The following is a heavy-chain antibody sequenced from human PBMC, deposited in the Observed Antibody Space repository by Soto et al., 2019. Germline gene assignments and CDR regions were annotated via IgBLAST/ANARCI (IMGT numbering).Heavy chain of an antibody. CDR3: ARRAVAGTIFYDY. V-gene: IGHV5-10-1*01. D-gene: IGHD6-19*01. Sequence: HGESLKISCKGSGYSFTSYWISWVRQMPGKGLEWMGRIDPSDSYTNYSPSFQGHVTISADKSISTAYLQWSSLKASDTAMYYCARRAVAGTIFYDYWGQGTLVTVSS. CDR2: IDPSDSYT. CDR1: GYSFTSYW. J-gene: IGHJ4*02.